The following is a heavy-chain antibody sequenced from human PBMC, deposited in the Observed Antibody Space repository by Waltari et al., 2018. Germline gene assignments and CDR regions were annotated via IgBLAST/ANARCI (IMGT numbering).Heavy chain of an antibody. CDR1: GESFLGYF. CDR3: ARYGEVPPNYFFDY. CDR2: IHHSGST. J-gene: IGHJ4*02. D-gene: IGHD2-21*01. Sequence: QVQLHQWGAGQLTPSETLSLTCAVSGESFLGYFWSWIRQSPGKGLEWLGAIHHSGSTNYNPALASRVSLSVDTTKKQFSLRLTSVTAADAAVYYCARYGEVPPNYFFDYWGQGTLVTVSS. V-gene: IGHV4-34*01.